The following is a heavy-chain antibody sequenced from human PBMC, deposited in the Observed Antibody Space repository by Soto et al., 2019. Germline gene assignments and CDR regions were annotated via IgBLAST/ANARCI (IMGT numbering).Heavy chain of an antibody. V-gene: IGHV4-30-4*01. Sequence: ASETLSLTCTVSGGSISSGDYYWGWIRQPPWKGLEWIGYIYYSGSTYYNPSLKSRVTISVDTSKNQFSLKLSSVTAADTAVYYCAREFGYCSSTSFLRGGPNWFDPWGQGXLVTVSS. D-gene: IGHD2-2*03. CDR3: AREFGYCSSTSFLRGGPNWFDP. CDR1: GGSISSGDYY. CDR2: IYYSGST. J-gene: IGHJ5*02.